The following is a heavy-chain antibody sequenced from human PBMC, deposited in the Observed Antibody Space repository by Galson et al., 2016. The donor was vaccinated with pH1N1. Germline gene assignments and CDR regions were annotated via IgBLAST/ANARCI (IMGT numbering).Heavy chain of an antibody. CDR3: ARQPNTMTTIDL. Sequence: QSGAEVKKPGESLKISCEASGYSFTSYWIGWVRQMPGKGLEWMGIIFPGDSDTRYSPSFQGQVTISADKSINTAYLQWTSLKASDTAMYFCARQPNTMTTIDLWGQGTLVTVSS. D-gene: IGHD3-3*01. CDR1: GYSFTSYW. CDR2: IFPGDSDT. J-gene: IGHJ5*02. V-gene: IGHV5-51*01.